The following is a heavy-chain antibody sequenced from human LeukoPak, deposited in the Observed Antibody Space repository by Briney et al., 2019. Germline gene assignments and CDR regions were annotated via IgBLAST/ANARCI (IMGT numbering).Heavy chain of an antibody. CDR1: GFTFDDYG. D-gene: IGHD6-6*01. Sequence: GGSLRLSCAASGFTFDDYGMSWVRQALGKGLEWVSGINWNGGSTGYADSVKGRFTISRDNAKNSLYLQMNSLRAEDTALYYCARDRGIAARRVYRWFDPWGQGTLVTVSS. V-gene: IGHV3-20*04. J-gene: IGHJ5*02. CDR2: INWNGGST. CDR3: ARDRGIAARRVYRWFDP.